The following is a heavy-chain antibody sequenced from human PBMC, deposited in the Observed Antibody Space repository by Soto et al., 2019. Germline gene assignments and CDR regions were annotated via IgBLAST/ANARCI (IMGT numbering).Heavy chain of an antibody. CDR1: GFTFSSYS. D-gene: IGHD6-6*01. V-gene: IGHV3-21*01. CDR3: ARSLRVAARPAPGWFDP. CDR2: ISSSSSYI. Sequence: PGGSLRLSCAASGFTFSSYSMNWVRQAPGKGLEWVSSISSSSSYIYYADSVKGRFTISRDNAKNSLYLQMNSLRAEDTAVYYCARSLRVAARPAPGWFDPWGQGTLVTVSS. J-gene: IGHJ5*02.